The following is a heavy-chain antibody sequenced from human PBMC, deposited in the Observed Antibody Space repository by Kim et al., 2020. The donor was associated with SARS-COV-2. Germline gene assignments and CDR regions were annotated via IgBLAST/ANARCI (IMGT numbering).Heavy chain of an antibody. V-gene: IGHV3-53*01. CDR2: IYSGGGT. CDR3: ARDPPGTATGTR. Sequence: GGSLRLSCAASGFTVSNNHMTWVRQAPGKGPEWVSNIYSGGGTYYADSVKGRFTMSRDNSKNMVYLQMNSLRVEDTAVYYCARDPPGTATGTRWGQGTLVTVSA. D-gene: IGHD1-1*01. CDR1: GFTVSNNH. J-gene: IGHJ4*02.